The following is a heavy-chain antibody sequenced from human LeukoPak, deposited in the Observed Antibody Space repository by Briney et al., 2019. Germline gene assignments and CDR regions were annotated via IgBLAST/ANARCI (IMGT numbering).Heavy chain of an antibody. J-gene: IGHJ4*02. CDR2: ISYDGSNK. Sequence: PGGSLRLSCAASGFTFSSYAMHWVRQAPGKGLEWVAVISYDGSNKYYADSVEGRFTISRDNSKNMLYLQMNSLRAEDTAVYYCARDPIAAAGKFDYWGQGTLVTVSS. CDR3: ARDPIAAAGKFDY. V-gene: IGHV3-30*04. CDR1: GFTFSSYA. D-gene: IGHD6-13*01.